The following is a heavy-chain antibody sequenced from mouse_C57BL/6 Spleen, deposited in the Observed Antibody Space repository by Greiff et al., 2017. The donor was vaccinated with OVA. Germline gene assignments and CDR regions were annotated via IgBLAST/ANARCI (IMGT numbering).Heavy chain of an antibody. CDR2: IDPSDSET. CDR1: GYTFTSYW. J-gene: IGHJ2*01. Sequence: QVQLQQPGAELVRPGSSVKLSCKASGYTFTSYWMHWVKQRPIQGLEWIGNIDPSDSETHYNQKFKDKATLTVDESSSTAYMQLSSLTSEDSAVYYCAREGTARDFDYWGQGTTLTVSS. V-gene: IGHV1-52*01. D-gene: IGHD3-3*01. CDR3: AREGTARDFDY.